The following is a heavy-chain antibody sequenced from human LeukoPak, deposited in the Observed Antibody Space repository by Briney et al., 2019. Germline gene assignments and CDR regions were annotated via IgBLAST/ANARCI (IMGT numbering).Heavy chain of an antibody. D-gene: IGHD1-26*01. J-gene: IGHJ6*03. V-gene: IGHV4-34*01. CDR3: ARYYSGSYSTGAYYYYYMDV. Sequence: PGGSLRLSCAASGFTFSSYAMSWVRQPPGKGLEWIGEINHSGSTNYNPSLKSRVTISVDTSKNQFSLKLSSVTAADTAVYYCARYYSGSYSTGAYYYYYMDVWGKGTTVTISS. CDR1: GFTFSSYA. CDR2: INHSGST.